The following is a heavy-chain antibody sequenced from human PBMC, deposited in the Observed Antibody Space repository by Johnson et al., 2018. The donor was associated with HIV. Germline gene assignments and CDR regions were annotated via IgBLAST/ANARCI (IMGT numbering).Heavy chain of an antibody. CDR3: ARGGPLTMVQDALDT. D-gene: IGHD3-10*01. J-gene: IGHJ3*02. CDR1: GFTFDNYA. V-gene: IGHV3-9*01. Sequence: VQLVESGGGLVQPGGSLRLSCAASGFTFDNYAMHWVRQAPGKGLEWVSGISWNSVSIGYADSVKGRFTISRDNAKNSLYLQMNSLTAEDTAVYFCARGGPLTMVQDALDTWGQGTMVIVSA. CDR2: ISWNSVSI.